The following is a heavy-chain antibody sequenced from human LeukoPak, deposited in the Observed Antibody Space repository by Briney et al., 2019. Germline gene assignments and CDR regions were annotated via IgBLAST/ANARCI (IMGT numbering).Heavy chain of an antibody. J-gene: IGHJ5*02. CDR3: ARVGFRTYYDFWSLQARWFDP. CDR2: IYHSGST. V-gene: IGHV4-4*02. Sequence: PSETLSLTCAVSGGSIRSSNWWSWVRQPPGKGLEWIGEIYHSGSTNYNPSLKSRVTISVDKSKNQFSLKLSSVTAADTAVYYCARVGFRTYYDFWSLQARWFDPWGQGTLVTVSS. D-gene: IGHD3-3*01. CDR1: GGSIRSSNW.